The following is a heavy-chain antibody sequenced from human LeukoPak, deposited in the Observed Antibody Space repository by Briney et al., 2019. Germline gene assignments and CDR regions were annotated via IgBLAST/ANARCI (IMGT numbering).Heavy chain of an antibody. V-gene: IGHV3-23*01. J-gene: IGHJ4*02. CDR1: GFTFSSYA. D-gene: IGHD3-16*01. Sequence: GGSLRLSCAASGFTFSSYAMSWVRQAPGEGLEWVSGISGSGDRTYYADSAKGRFTISRDNSKNTVHLKMDSLRAEDTAVYYCAKDIRAIIASGGFYFDNWGQGTLVTVSS. CDR2: ISGSGDRT. CDR3: AKDIRAIIASGGFYFDN.